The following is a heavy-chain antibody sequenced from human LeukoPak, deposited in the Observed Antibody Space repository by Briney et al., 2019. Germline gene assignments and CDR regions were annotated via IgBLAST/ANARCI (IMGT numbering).Heavy chain of an antibody. CDR3: ARERGAYRDAFDI. CDR1: GFTFSSYE. CDR2: ILSSGSTT. V-gene: IGHV3-48*03. D-gene: IGHD3-10*01. J-gene: IGHJ3*02. Sequence: PGGSLRLSCAASGFTFSSYEMNWVRQAPGKGLEWVSYILSSGSTTYYAHSVKGRFTISRDNAKNSLYLQMNSLRAEDTAVYYCARERGAYRDAFDIWGQGTMVTVSS.